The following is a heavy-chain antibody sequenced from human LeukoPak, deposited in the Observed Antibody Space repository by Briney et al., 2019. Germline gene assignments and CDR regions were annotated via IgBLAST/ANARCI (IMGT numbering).Heavy chain of an antibody. CDR3: ARDEDYGISVNVDY. J-gene: IGHJ4*02. CDR1: GYSFVLYG. D-gene: IGHD4-17*01. CDR2: ISTYNGNT. Sequence: ASVKVSCKASGYSFVLYGISWVRQAPGQGPEWMGWISTYNGNTKYAQKFQGRVTMTTDTSTSTAYMELRSLRSDDTAVYYCARDEDYGISVNVDYWGQGTLVTVS. V-gene: IGHV1-18*01.